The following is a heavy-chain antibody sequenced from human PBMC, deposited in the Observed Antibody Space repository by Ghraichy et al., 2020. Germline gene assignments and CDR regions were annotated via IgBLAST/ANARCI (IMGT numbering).Heavy chain of an antibody. Sequence: SETLSLPCAVYGGSFSGYYWSWIRQPPGKGLEWIGEINHSGSTNYNPSLKSRVTISVDTSKNQFSLKLSSVTAADTAVYYCARRRTPNYSGYVGWFDPWGQGTLVTVSS. CDR1: GGSFSGYY. V-gene: IGHV4-34*01. D-gene: IGHD5-12*01. CDR2: INHSGST. J-gene: IGHJ5*02. CDR3: ARRRTPNYSGYVGWFDP.